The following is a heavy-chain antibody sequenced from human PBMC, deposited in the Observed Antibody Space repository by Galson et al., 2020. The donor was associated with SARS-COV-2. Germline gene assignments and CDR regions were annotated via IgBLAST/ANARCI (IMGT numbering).Heavy chain of an antibody. Sequence: PSETLSLTCAVSGGSISSTDWWRWVRQPPGKGLEWIGEIYHSGSTNYNPSLKSRLTISVDKSKSQFSLKLSSVTAADTAVYYCGRGNYCSGRSCYGDAFDIWGQGTMVTVS. CDR1: GGSISSTDW. CDR3: GRGNYCSGRSCYGDAFDI. D-gene: IGHD2-15*01. V-gene: IGHV4-4*02. CDR2: IYHSGST. J-gene: IGHJ3*02.